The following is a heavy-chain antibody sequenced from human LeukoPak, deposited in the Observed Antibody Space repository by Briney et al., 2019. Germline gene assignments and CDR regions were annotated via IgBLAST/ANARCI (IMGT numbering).Heavy chain of an antibody. D-gene: IGHD3-3*01. CDR3: ARESDRHHDLWSGYLALDY. CDR2: ISPVKNTI. Sequence: PGGSLRLSCAASGFTFSNAWMSWVRQTPGKGLEWISYISPVKNTIYYADSAKGRFTISRDDAKNSLDLQMNSLRAEDTAVYYCARESDRHHDLWSGYLALDYWGQGTRVSVSS. J-gene: IGHJ4*02. CDR1: GFTFSNAW. V-gene: IGHV3-48*01.